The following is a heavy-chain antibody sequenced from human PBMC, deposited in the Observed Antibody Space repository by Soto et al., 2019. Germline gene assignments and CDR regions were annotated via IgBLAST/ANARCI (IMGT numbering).Heavy chain of an antibody. Sequence: SETLSLTCAVYGGSFSGYYWSWIRQPPGKGLEWIGEINHSGSTNYNPSLKSRVTISVDTSKNQFSLKLSSVTAADTAVYYCAETSITIFGVTYDYWGQGTLVTVSS. V-gene: IGHV4-34*01. CDR3: AETSITIFGVTYDY. J-gene: IGHJ4*02. CDR1: GGSFSGYY. CDR2: INHSGST. D-gene: IGHD3-3*01.